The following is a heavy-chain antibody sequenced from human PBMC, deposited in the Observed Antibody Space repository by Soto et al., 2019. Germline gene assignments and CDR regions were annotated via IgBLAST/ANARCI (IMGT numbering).Heavy chain of an antibody. CDR2: INPSGGST. J-gene: IGHJ6*01. CDR3: ARDMRYSSGSHYYYYGMDV. V-gene: IGHV1-46*01. Sequence: ASVKVSCKASGYTFTSYYMHWVRQAPGQGLEWMGIINPSGGSTSYAQKFQGRVTMTRDTSTSTVYMELSSLRSEDMAVYYCARDMRYSSGSHYYYYGMDVWGQGTTVTVSS. CDR1: GYTFTSYY. D-gene: IGHD3-22*01.